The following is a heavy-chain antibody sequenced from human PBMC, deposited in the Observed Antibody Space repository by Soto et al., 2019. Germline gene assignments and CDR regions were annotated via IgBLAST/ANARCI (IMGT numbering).Heavy chain of an antibody. CDR3: ARDLNGGYSYGQTTEKDYYYGMDV. V-gene: IGHV1-2*04. D-gene: IGHD5-18*01. CDR2: INPNSGGT. Sequence: ASVKVSCKASGYTFTGYYMHWVRQAPGQGLERMGWINPNSGGTNYAQKFQGWVTMTRDTSISTAYMELSRLRSDDTAVYYCARDLNGGYSYGQTTEKDYYYGMDVWGQGTTVTVSS. CDR1: GYTFTGYY. J-gene: IGHJ6*02.